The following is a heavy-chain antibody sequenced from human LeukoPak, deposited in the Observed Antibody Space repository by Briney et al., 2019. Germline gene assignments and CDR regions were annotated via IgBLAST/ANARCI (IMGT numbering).Heavy chain of an antibody. V-gene: IGHV3-53*01. Sequence: GGSLRLSCAASGFIVNNKYMTWVRQAPGKGLEWVSLIYNDGRTYYADSVKGRCTISRDNSKNTLYLQMNSLRAEDTAVYYCARFTQYGSGSCWGQGTLVTVSS. J-gene: IGHJ4*02. D-gene: IGHD3-10*01. CDR3: ARFTQYGSGSC. CDR1: GFIVNNKY. CDR2: IYNDGRT.